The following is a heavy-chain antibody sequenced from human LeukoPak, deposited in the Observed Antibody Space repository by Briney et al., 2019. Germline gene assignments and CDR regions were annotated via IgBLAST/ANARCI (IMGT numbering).Heavy chain of an antibody. CDR1: SGSISGYY. J-gene: IGHJ4*02. CDR2: IYSSGST. V-gene: IGHV4-59*01. Sequence: SETLSLTCTVSSGSISGYYWTWVRQPPGKGLEWIGHIYSSGSTNYNPSLRSRVTISVDTAKNQFSLQLNSVTAADTAVYYCARETVMILDYWGQGILVTVSS. CDR3: ARETVMILDY. D-gene: IGHD3-16*01.